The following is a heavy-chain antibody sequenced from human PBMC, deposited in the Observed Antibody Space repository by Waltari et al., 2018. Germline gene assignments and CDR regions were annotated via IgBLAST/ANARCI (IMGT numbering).Heavy chain of an antibody. J-gene: IGHJ4*02. CDR3: AKTYCGGDCYPLYYFDY. CDR2: IYSGGST. D-gene: IGHD2-21*01. V-gene: IGHV3-23*03. Sequence: EVQPLESGGGLVQPGGSLRLSCAASGFTFSSYAMSWVRQAPGKGLEWVSVIYSGGSTYYADSVKGRFTISRDNSKNTLYLQMNSLRAEDTAVYYCAKTYCGGDCYPLYYFDYWGQGTLVTVSS. CDR1: GFTFSSYA.